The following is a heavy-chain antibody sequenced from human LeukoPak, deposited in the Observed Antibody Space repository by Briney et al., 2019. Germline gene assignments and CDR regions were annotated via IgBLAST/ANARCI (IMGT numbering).Heavy chain of an antibody. CDR3: AKDTVLGDYWSRGGGDY. CDR1: GFTFSNYW. V-gene: IGHV3-23*01. D-gene: IGHD4-17*01. J-gene: IGHJ4*02. Sequence: GGSLRLSCAASGFTFSNYWMHWVRQAPGKGLVWVSAISGSGGSTYYADSVKGRFTISRDNSKNTLYLQMNSLRAEDTAVYYCAKDTVLGDYWSRGGGDYWGQGTLVTVSS. CDR2: ISGSGGST.